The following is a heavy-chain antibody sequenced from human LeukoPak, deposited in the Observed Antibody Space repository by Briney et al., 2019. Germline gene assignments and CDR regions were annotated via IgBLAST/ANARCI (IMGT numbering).Heavy chain of an antibody. J-gene: IGHJ4*02. CDR2: IYYSGST. D-gene: IGHD3-10*01. CDR3: ARDRRYYGSGSYFRFDY. CDR1: DGSISSYY. V-gene: IGHV4-59*01. Sequence: SETLSLTCTVSDGSISSYYWSWIRQPPGKGLEWIGYIYYSGSTNYNPSLKSRVTISVDTSKNQFSLKLSSVTAADTAVYYCARDRRYYGSGSYFRFDYWGQGTLVTVSS.